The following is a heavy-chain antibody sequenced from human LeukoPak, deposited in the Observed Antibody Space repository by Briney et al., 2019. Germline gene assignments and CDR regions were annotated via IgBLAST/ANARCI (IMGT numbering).Heavy chain of an antibody. CDR3: ARQAGSVY. D-gene: IGHD2-15*01. J-gene: IGHJ4*02. Sequence: SETLSLTCGVCGSSVRSNYGWGWVRQPPGKGLEWIGSIYYSGSTYYNSSLKSRVTISLDTSKNQISLKLSSVTAADTAVYYCARQAGSVYWGQGTLVTVSS. CDR1: GSSVRSNYG. CDR2: IYYSGST. V-gene: IGHV4-38-2*01.